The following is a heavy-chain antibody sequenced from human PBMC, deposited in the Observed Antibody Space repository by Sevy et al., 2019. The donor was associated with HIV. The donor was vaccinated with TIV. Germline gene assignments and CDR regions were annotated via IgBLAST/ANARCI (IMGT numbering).Heavy chain of an antibody. Sequence: GGSLRLSCAASGFTFSDYYMGWFRQAPGKGLEWVSYISSSGALVFYADSVEGRFTISRDNAKNSLFLQMNSLRAEDXXXYYCARAGDDYCTESDCNKNWFDPWGQGTLVTVSS. CDR3: ARAGDDYCTESDCNKNWFDP. CDR2: ISSSGALV. D-gene: IGHD2-8*02. V-gene: IGHV3-11*01. CDR1: GFTFSDYY. J-gene: IGHJ5*02.